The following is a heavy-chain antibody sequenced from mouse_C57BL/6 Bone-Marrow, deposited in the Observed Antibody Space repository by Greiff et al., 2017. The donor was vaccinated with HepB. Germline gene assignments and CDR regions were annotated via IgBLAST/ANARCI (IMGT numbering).Heavy chain of an antibody. Sequence: QVQLQQSGAELARPGASVKLSCKASGYTFTSYGISWVKQRTGQGLEWIGEIYPRSGNTYYNEKFKGKATLTADKSSSTAYMELRSLTSGGSAVYFCASVPYDYDGVGAIDYWGQGASVTVSS. CDR2: IYPRSGNT. J-gene: IGHJ4*01. CDR3: ASVPYDYDGVGAIDY. CDR1: GYTFTSYG. V-gene: IGHV1-81*01. D-gene: IGHD2-4*01.